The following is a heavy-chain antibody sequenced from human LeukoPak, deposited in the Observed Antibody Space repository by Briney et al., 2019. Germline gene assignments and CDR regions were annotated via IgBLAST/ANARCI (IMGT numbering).Heavy chain of an antibody. V-gene: IGHV3-23*01. CDR2: ISDSGRST. J-gene: IGHJ4*02. D-gene: IGHD2-15*01. CDR3: AKDAIGSGHQIDY. Sequence: GGSLRLSCAASGFTFSNYAINWARQAPGKGLEWVSTISDSGRSTYYADSVKGRFTISRDNSKNTLWLQMNSLRAEDTAVYFCAKDAIGSGHQIDYWGQGTPVTVSS. CDR1: GFTFSNYA.